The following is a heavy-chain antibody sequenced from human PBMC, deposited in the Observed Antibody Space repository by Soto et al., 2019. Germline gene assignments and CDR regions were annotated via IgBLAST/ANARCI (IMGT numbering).Heavy chain of an antibody. J-gene: IGHJ1*01. V-gene: IGHV2-5*02. CDR3: AHIHSASQDTPHTLQH. Sequence: QITLKESGPTLVKPTQTLTLTCTFSGFSLSTSGVGVGWIRQPPGKALEWLALIYWDDDKRYSPSLKSRLTITKDTSKNQVVLTMTNMDPVDTATYYCAHIHSASQDTPHTLQHWGQGTLVTVSS. CDR2: IYWDDDK. D-gene: IGHD2-2*01. CDR1: GFSLSTSGVG.